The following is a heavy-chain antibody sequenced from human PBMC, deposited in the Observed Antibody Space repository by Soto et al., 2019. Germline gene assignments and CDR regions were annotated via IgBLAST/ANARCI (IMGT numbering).Heavy chain of an antibody. J-gene: IGHJ3*02. CDR3: ARPLTSFGVVSPHPTDAFDI. V-gene: IGHV3-21*01. Sequence: PGGSLRLSCAASGFTFSSYSMNWVRQAPGKGLEWVSSISSSSSYIYYADSVKGRFTISRDNAKNSLYLQMNSLRAEDTAVYYCARPLTSFGVVSPHPTDAFDIWGQGTMDNASS. CDR1: GFTFSSYS. CDR2: ISSSSSYI. D-gene: IGHD3-3*01.